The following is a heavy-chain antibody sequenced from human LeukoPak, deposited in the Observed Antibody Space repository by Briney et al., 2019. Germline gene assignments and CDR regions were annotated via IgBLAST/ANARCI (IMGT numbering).Heavy chain of an antibody. D-gene: IGHD5-18*01. CDR1: GFTFNIYN. CDR3: ARARLDTGMKEFDF. J-gene: IGHJ4*02. Sequence: GGSLRLSCAASGFTFNIYNMNWVRQAPGKGLEWVSSINTRSTHIYDAGSVKGRFTISRDNAKNLLYLQMDSLRAEDTAMYYCARARLDTGMKEFDFWGPGTLVTVSS. CDR2: INTRSTHI. V-gene: IGHV3-21*01.